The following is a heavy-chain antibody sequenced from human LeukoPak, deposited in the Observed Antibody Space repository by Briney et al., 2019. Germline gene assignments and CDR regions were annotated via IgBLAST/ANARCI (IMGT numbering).Heavy chain of an antibody. V-gene: IGHV4-59*01. CDR2: IYYSGST. CDR1: GGSIDSYY. CDR3: ARVAETGTFFDY. Sequence: SETLSLTCTVSGGSIDSYYWSWIRQPPGKGLEWIGYIYYSGSTNYNPSLKSRVTISVDTSKNQFSLKLSSVTAADTAVYYCARVAETGTFFDYWGQGTLVTVSS. D-gene: IGHD1-1*01. J-gene: IGHJ4*02.